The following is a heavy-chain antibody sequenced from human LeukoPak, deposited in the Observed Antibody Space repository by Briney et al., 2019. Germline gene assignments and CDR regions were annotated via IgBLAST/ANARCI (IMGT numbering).Heavy chain of an antibody. CDR3: ATSLIGDTYRWHDAFDI. CDR2: PNPNSGNT. J-gene: IGHJ3*02. CDR1: GYTFTSYD. Sequence: ASVKVSCKASGYTFTSYDINWVRQATGQGLEWMGWPNPNSGNTGYAQKFQGRVTMTKDTSISTAYMELSSLKSEDTAVYFCATSLIGDTYRWHDAFDIWGQGTMVTVSS. V-gene: IGHV1-8*01. D-gene: IGHD2-8*02.